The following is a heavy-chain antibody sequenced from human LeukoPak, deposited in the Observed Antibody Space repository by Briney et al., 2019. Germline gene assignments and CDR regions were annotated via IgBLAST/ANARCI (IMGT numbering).Heavy chain of an antibody. CDR2: IHTSGST. D-gene: IGHD6-13*01. J-gene: IGHJ4*02. Sequence: SETLSLTCTVSGGSISSYYCSWIRQPAGKGLEWIGRIHTSGSTNYNPSLKSRVTMSVDTSKNQFSLKLSSVTAADTAVYYCARGDSSSAFFDYWGQGTPVAVSS. CDR1: GGSISSYY. CDR3: ARGDSSSAFFDY. V-gene: IGHV4-4*07.